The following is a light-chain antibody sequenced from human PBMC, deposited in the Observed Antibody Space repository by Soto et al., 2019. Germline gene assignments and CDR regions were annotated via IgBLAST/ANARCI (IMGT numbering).Light chain of an antibody. CDR3: QQSDSTPQT. J-gene: IGKJ4*01. Sequence: DVQMTQSASSLSASVGDRVAITCRAGQSINSFLNWYQQKPGKAPKLLIHTTSSLQSGVPSRFSGSGSGTDFTLTISSLQPEDFATYYCQQSDSTPQTFGGGTKVDIK. CDR2: TTS. V-gene: IGKV1-39*01. CDR1: QSINSF.